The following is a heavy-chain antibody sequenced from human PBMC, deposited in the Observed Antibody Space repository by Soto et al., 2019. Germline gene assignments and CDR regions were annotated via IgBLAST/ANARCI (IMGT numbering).Heavy chain of an antibody. CDR1: GGSFSGYY. V-gene: IGHV4-34*01. J-gene: IGHJ5*02. Sequence: QVQVQQWGAGLLKPSETLSLTCAVYGGSFSGYYWSWIRQPPGKGLEWIGEINHSGSTNYSPSLKSRVTISVDTSKDQFSPKLSSVTAADTAVYYCARGSSAAAGGCWFDPWGQGTLVTVSS. CDR3: ARGSSAAAGGCWFDP. D-gene: IGHD6-13*01. CDR2: INHSGST.